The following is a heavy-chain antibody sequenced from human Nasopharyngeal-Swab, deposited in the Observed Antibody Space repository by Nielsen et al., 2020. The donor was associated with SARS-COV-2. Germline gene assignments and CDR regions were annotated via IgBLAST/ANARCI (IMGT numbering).Heavy chain of an antibody. V-gene: IGHV1-46*01. J-gene: IGHJ6*02. D-gene: IGHD3-10*01. CDR3: ARMMYFHGYYAMDV. Sequence: ASAQVSSKASGYTFTTYYILWVRQAPGQGLEWMGIINPSGGGTNYAQKFKGRATMTGDTSTGTVYMELTSLTSEDTAVYYCARMMYFHGYYAMDVWGQGTTVTVSS. CDR1: GYTFTTYY. CDR2: INPSGGGT.